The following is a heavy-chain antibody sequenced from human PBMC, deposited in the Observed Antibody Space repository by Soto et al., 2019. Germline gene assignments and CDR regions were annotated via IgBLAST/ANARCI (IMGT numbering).Heavy chain of an antibody. CDR3: ARDFEY. Sequence: EVQLVESGGGLVQPGGSLRLSCEASGFTFSTFWMHWVRQAPGKGLVWVSRINGDGSRTNYADSVKGRVTISRDNAKNTLYLQLNSLRPDYTAVYYCARDFEYWGQGTLVTVSS. V-gene: IGHV3-74*01. J-gene: IGHJ4*02. CDR2: INGDGSRT. CDR1: GFTFSTFW.